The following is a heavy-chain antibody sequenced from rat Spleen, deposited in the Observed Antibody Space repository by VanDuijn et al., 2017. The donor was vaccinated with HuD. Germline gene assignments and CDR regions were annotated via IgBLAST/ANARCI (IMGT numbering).Heavy chain of an antibody. CDR3: VKLLGAPDWYFDF. CDR2: INTGGGNT. J-gene: IGHJ1*01. D-gene: IGHD5-1*01. V-gene: IGHV5-25*01. Sequence: EVQLVESGGGLVQPGRSMKLSCAASGFTFSNYYMAWVRQAPTKGLEWVASINTGGGNTYYRGSVKGRFTNSRENARSTLYLQMDSLRSEDTATYYCVKLLGAPDWYFDFWGPGTMVTVSS. CDR1: GFTFSNYY.